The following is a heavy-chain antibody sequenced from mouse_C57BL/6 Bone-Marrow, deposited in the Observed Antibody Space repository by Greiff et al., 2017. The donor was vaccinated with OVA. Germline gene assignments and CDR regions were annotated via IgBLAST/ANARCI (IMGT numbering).Heavy chain of an antibody. V-gene: IGHV5-16*01. Sequence: DVMLVDSEGGLVQPGSSMKLSCTASGFTFSDYYMAWVRQVPEKGLEWVANINYDGSSTYYLDSLKSRFIISRDNAKNILYLQMSSLKSEDTATYYCAREGVFYGSSAYWYFDVWGTGTTVTVSS. J-gene: IGHJ1*03. CDR1: GFTFSDYY. CDR3: AREGVFYGSSAYWYFDV. CDR2: INYDGSST. D-gene: IGHD1-1*01.